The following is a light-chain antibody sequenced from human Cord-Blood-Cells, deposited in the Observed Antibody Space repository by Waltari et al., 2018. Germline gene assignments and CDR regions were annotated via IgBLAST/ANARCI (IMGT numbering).Light chain of an antibody. Sequence: QMTQTPSSLSASLGARVTTTCPASQSISNNLNWYQQQPGKAPKLLIYAASSLQSGVPTRFSSSGSGTDFTLTISSLQPEDFATYCYQQSYSTPRTFGGGTKVEIK. CDR1: QSISNN. CDR3: QQSYSTPRT. J-gene: IGKJ4*01. CDR2: AAS. V-gene: IGKV1-39*01.